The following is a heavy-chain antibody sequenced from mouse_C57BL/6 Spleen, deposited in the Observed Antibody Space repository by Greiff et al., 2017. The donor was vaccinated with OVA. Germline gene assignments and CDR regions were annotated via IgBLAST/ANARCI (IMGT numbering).Heavy chain of an antibody. CDR1: GYTFTGYW. CDR3: ARLGVYYDYDDEAMDY. V-gene: IGHV1-9*01. D-gene: IGHD2-4*01. J-gene: IGHJ4*01. Sequence: QVQLQQSGAELMKPGASVKLSCKATGYTFTGYWIEWVKQRPGHGLEWIGEILPGSGSTNYNDKFKGKATFTADTSSNTAYMQLSSLTTEDSAIYYCARLGVYYDYDDEAMDYWGQGTSVTVSS. CDR2: ILPGSGST.